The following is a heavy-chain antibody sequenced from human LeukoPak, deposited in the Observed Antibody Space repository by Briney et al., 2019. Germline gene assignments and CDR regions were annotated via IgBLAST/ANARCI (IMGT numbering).Heavy chain of an antibody. V-gene: IGHV1-69*13. Sequence: SVKVSCKASGGTFSSYAISWVRQAPGQGLEWMGGIIPIFGTANYAQKFQGRVTITADESTSTAYMELSSLRSEDTAVYYCARRSSAIRSDAFDIWGQGKMVTVSS. J-gene: IGHJ3*02. CDR1: GGTFSSYA. CDR3: ARRSSAIRSDAFDI. CDR2: IIPIFGTA. D-gene: IGHD2-2*02.